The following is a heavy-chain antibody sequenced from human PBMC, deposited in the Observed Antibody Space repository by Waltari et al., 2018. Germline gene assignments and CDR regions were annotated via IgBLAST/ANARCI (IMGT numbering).Heavy chain of an antibody. J-gene: IGHJ4*02. CDR3: ARPALNPSSSWYGY. Sequence: QVQLVQSGAEVKKPGASVKVSCKASGYTFTGYYMHWVRQAPGQGLEWRGWINPSSGGTNYAQKFQGRVTMTRDTSISTAYMELSRLRSDDTAVYYCARPALNPSSSWYGYWGQGTLVTVSS. CDR2: INPSSGGT. D-gene: IGHD6-13*01. CDR1: GYTFTGYY. V-gene: IGHV1-2*02.